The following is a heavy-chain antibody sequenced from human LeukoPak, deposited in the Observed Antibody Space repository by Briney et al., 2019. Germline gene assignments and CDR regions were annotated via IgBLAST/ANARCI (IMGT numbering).Heavy chain of an antibody. J-gene: IGHJ3*02. CDR2: IYYSGST. V-gene: IGHV4-39*01. Sequence: SETLSLTCTVSGGSISGSSYYWGWIRQPPGKGLEWIGSIYYSGSTYYNPSLKSRVTISVDTSKNQFSLKLSSVTAADTAVYYCARPSEGIYAFDIWGQGTMVTVSS. CDR3: ARPSEGIYAFDI. CDR1: GGSISGSSYY. D-gene: IGHD2-15*01.